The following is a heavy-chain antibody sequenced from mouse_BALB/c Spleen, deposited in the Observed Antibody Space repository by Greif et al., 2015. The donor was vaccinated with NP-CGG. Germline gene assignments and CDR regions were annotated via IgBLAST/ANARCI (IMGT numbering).Heavy chain of an antibody. Sequence: VKLVESGAELAKPGASVKMSCKASGYTFTSYWMHWVKQRPGQGLEWIGYINPSTGYTEYNQKFKDKATLTADKSSSTAYMQLSSLTSEDSAVYYCARLSTMITSWFAYWGQGTLVTVAA. J-gene: IGHJ3*01. CDR2: INPSTGYT. CDR3: ARLSTMITSWFAY. D-gene: IGHD2-4*01. CDR1: GYTFTSYW. V-gene: IGHV1-7*01.